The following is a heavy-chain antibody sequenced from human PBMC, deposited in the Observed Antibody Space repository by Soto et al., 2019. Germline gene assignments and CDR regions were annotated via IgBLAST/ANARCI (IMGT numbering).Heavy chain of an antibody. Sequence: QVQLQESGPGLVKPSETLSLTCTVSGWSISSYYWSWIRQPPGKGLEWIGYIYYRANPNYNPSLRSRVTLSQDTSKNQFSLKLSSVTAADTAVYYCARHYGDGYDYLDYWGQGTLVTVSS. V-gene: IGHV4-59*08. CDR2: IYYRANP. J-gene: IGHJ4*02. D-gene: IGHD5-12*01. CDR1: GWSISSYY. CDR3: ARHYGDGYDYLDY.